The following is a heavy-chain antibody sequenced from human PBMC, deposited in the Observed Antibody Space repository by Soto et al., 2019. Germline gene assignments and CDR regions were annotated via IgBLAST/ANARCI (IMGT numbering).Heavy chain of an antibody. V-gene: IGHV3-33*01. CDR3: ARGYDILTGYYDDY. D-gene: IGHD3-9*01. CDR1: GSIFSGYG. Sequence: GGSLRLSCAASGSIFSGYGMHWVRQAPGKGLEWVAVIWYDGSNKYYADSVKGRFTISRDNSKNMLYLQMDSLRAEDTAVYYCARGYDILTGYYDDYWGQGTLVTVSS. J-gene: IGHJ4*02. CDR2: IWYDGSNK.